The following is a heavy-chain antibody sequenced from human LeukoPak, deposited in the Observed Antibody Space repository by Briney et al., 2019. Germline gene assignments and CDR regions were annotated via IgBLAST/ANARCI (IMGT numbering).Heavy chain of an antibody. CDR2: ISSSGRTI. CDR1: GFTFSNYN. V-gene: IGHV3-48*04. J-gene: IGHJ4*02. CDR3: ASHLENFFNSSGWAVGY. Sequence: PGGSLRLSYAASGFTFSNYNMNWVRQAPGKGLEWVSYISSSGRTIHYADSVKGRFTISRDNAKNSLYLQMNSLRAEDTAVYYCASHLENFFNSSGWAVGYWGQGTLVTVSS. D-gene: IGHD6-19*01.